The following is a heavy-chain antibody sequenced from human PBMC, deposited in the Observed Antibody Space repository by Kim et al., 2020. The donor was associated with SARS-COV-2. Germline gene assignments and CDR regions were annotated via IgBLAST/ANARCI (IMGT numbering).Heavy chain of an antibody. J-gene: IGHJ6*02. V-gene: IGHV3-30*04. Sequence: GGSLRLSCAASGFIFHNYAMHWVRQAPGKGLEWVAVISYDGSVNYYADSVKGRFTVFRDNSGNLVYLQMNSLRADYTAMYYCARPIGTSSADYYYALDVWGQGTTVTVSS. D-gene: IGHD2-15*01. CDR3: ARPIGTSSADYYYALDV. CDR2: ISYDGSVN. CDR1: GFIFHNYA.